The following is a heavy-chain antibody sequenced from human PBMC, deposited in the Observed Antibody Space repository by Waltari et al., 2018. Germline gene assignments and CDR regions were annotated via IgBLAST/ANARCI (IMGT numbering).Heavy chain of an antibody. J-gene: IGHJ5*02. D-gene: IGHD1-26*01. CDR1: GYPVKNYG. V-gene: IGHV3-30*18. CDR3: AKAGGIYNYPLDP. Sequence: QVEESGGGVVQPGGSLRLSCVASGYPVKNYGMHWVRQAPGKGLEWMAVISSDGSGKYYADSVKGRFTMSRDNSKNMVYLQMNSLRPEDTAVYYCAKAGGIYNYPLDPWGQGTLVTVSS. CDR2: ISSDGSGK.